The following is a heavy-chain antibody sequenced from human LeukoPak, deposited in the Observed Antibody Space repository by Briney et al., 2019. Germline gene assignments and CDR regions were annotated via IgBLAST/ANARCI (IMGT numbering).Heavy chain of an antibody. CDR3: AREGYSSSPFQH. V-gene: IGHV1-69*13. CDR2: IIPIFGTA. J-gene: IGHJ1*01. D-gene: IGHD6-13*01. CDR1: GGTFSSYA. Sequence: SVKVSCKASGGTFSSYAISWVRQAPGQGLEWMGGIIPIFGTANYAQKFQGRVTITADESTSTAYMELSSLRSDDTAVYYCAREGYSSSPFQHWGQGTLVTVSS.